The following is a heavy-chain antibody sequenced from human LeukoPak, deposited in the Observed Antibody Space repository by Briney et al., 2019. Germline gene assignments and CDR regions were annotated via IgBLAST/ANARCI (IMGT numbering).Heavy chain of an antibody. D-gene: IGHD3-10*01. Sequence: GGSLRLSCAASGFTFSSYGMSWVRQAPGKGLEWVSAISGSGGSTYYADSVKGRFTISRDNSKNTLYLQMNSLRAEDTAVYYCAKGPSRLLWFGEEPFDYWGQGTLVTVSS. V-gene: IGHV3-23*01. CDR2: ISGSGGST. J-gene: IGHJ4*02. CDR1: GFTFSSYG. CDR3: AKGPSRLLWFGEEPFDY.